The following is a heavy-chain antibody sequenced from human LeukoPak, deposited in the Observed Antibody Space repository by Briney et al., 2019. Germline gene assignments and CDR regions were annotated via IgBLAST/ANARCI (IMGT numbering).Heavy chain of an antibody. CDR3: ARSSLGYCSSTSCYHMDA. CDR1: GGSISSYY. V-gene: IGHV4-59*01. Sequence: SETLSLTCTVSGGSISSYYWSWIRQPPGKGLEWIGYIYYSGSTNYNPSLKSRVTISVDTSKNQFSLKVNSVTAADTAMYHCARSSLGYCSSTSCYHMDAWGKGTTVTVSS. J-gene: IGHJ6*04. CDR2: IYYSGST. D-gene: IGHD2-2*01.